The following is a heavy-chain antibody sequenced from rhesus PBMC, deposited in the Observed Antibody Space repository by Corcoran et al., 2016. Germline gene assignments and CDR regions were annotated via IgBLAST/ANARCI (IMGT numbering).Heavy chain of an antibody. J-gene: IGHJ4*01. CDR3: ARDWYSGSWSPYYFDY. D-gene: IGHD6-25*01. V-gene: IGHV4-93*01. Sequence: QVQLQESGPAVVKPSETLSLTCAVSGGSISSSNWWSWIRQSPGKGLEWIGGISGSGGSTEYNPSLKSRVTISKDTSKNPFSLKLSSVTAADTAVYYCARDWYSGSWSPYYFDYWGQGVLVTVSS. CDR1: GGSISSSNW. CDR2: ISGSGGST.